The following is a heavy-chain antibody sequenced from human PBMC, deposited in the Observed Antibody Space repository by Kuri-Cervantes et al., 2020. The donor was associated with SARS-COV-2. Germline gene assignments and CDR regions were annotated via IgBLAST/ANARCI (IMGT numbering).Heavy chain of an antibody. V-gene: IGHV5-51*01. CDR1: GYNFSTYW. J-gene: IGHJ4*02. Sequence: GGSLRLSCQGSGYNFSTYWIGWVRQMPGKGLEWMGIIHPGDSDTRYSPSFQGQVTISADKSISTAYLQWSSLKASDTAMYYCARDCSGTDCNVIVYALSDWGQGTRGTVSS. CDR3: ARDCSGTDCNVIVYALSD. D-gene: IGHD2-8*01. CDR2: IHPGDSDT.